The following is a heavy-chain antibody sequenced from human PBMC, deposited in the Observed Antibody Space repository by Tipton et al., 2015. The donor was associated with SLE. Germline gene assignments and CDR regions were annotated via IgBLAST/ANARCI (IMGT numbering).Heavy chain of an antibody. CDR1: GFTFTNAW. D-gene: IGHD5-12*01. J-gene: IGHJ4*02. V-gene: IGHV3-15*01. CDR2: IKSKADGGTT. Sequence: LRLSCTVSGFTFTNAWMSWVRQAPGKGLEWVGRIKSKADGGTTDYVAPVKGRFTMSRDDSKKTLYLQMNSLKTEDTAVYYCIPRGYSGYWGQGTLVTVSS. CDR3: IPRGYSGY.